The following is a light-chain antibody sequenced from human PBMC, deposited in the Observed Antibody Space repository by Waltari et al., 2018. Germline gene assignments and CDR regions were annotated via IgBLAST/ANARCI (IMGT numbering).Light chain of an antibody. Sequence: EIVLTQSPASLSLSPGARATLSCRASQSVGRTLAWYQQRPGQAPRLLIYDASSRATGIPDRLSGSGSGTDFSLTISRLEPEDFAVYYCQKYGTRPATFGQGTKVEVK. V-gene: IGKV3-20*01. CDR1: QSVGRT. CDR3: QKYGTRPAT. CDR2: DAS. J-gene: IGKJ1*01.